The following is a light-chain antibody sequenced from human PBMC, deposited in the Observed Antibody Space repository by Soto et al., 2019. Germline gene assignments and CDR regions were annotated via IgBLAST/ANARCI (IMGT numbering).Light chain of an antibody. J-gene: IGLJ1*01. CDR1: SGHSSYA. CDR2: LNSDGSH. V-gene: IGLV4-69*01. Sequence: QAVVTQSPSASASLGASVKLTCTLSSGHSSYAIAWHQQQPEKGPRYLMKLNSDGSHSKGDGIPDRFSGSSSGAERYLIISSLQSEDEADYYCQTWSTGIHVFGTGTKVTVL. CDR3: QTWSTGIHV.